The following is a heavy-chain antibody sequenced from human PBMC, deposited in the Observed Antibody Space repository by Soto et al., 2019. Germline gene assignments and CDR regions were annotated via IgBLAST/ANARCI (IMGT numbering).Heavy chain of an antibody. V-gene: IGHV1-69*13. J-gene: IGHJ6*02. CDR2: IIPIFGTA. CDR1: GGTFSSYA. CDR3: ARAYAVATVYYYYGMDV. Sequence: GASVKVSCKASGGTFSSYAISGVRQAPGQGLEWMGGIIPIFGTANYAQKFQGRVTITADESTSTAYMELSSLRSEDTAVYYCARAYAVATVYYYYGMDVWGQGTTVTVSS. D-gene: IGHD5-12*01.